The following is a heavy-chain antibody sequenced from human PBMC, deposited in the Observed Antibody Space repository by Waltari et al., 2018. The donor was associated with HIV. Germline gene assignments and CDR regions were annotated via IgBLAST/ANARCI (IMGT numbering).Heavy chain of an antibody. CDR2: ISGSGGDT. V-gene: IGHV3-23*01. D-gene: IGHD3-10*01. CDR1: GFTFSSYA. CDR3: AKVGLSGRWLLRRPFYFDY. J-gene: IGHJ4*02. Sequence: LLESGGNLVQPGGSLTLSCAASGFTFSSYAMTWFRQAPGKGVEWVSGISGSGGDTLFADSVKGRFTISRDASTVYLSMNRLTAEDTAVYYCAKVGLSGRWLLRRPFYFDYWGQGILVTVSS.